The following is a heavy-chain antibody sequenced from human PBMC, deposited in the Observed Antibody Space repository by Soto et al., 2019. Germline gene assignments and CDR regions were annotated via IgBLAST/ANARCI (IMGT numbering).Heavy chain of an antibody. V-gene: IGHV3-23*01. D-gene: IGHD2-15*01. J-gene: IGHJ6*02. CDR1: GFTFSNYV. CDR3: AKANPTLGYCSAGTCFALDV. Sequence: EVQLLESGGGLVQPGGSLRLSCAASGFTFSNYVMSWVRQAPGKGLEWVSAISGSGVNTYYADSVKGRFTISRDNFKNAKYLQMNSLGAEDTAGYYCAKANPTLGYCSAGTCFALDVWCQGTTVTVSS. CDR2: ISGSGVNT.